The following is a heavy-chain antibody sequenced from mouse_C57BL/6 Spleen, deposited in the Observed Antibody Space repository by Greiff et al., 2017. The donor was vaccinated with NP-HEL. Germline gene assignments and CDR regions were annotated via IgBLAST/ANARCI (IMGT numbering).Heavy chain of an antibody. J-gene: IGHJ2*01. CDR2: IHPNSGST. D-gene: IGHD2-1*01. CDR3: ARRDYYGNYLDY. CDR1: GYTFTSYW. Sequence: VQLQQPGAELVKPGASVKLSCKASGYTFTSYWMHWVKQRPGQGLEWIGMIHPNSGSTNYNEKFKSKATLTVDKSSSTAYMQLSSLTSEDSAVYYCARRDYYGNYLDYWGQGTTLTVSS. V-gene: IGHV1-64*01.